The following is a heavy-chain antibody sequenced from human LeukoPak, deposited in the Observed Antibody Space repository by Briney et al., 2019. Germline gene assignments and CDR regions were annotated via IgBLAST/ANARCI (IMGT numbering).Heavy chain of an antibody. J-gene: IGHJ4*02. CDR1: GGSISSYY. Sequence: SETLSLTXTVSGGSISSYYWSWIRQPAGKGLEWIGRIYTSGSTNYNPSLKSRVTMSVDTSKNQFSLKLSSVTAADTAVYYCARDRLLWFGELLTFDYWGQGTLVTVSS. D-gene: IGHD3-10*01. CDR2: IYTSGST. V-gene: IGHV4-4*07. CDR3: ARDRLLWFGELLTFDY.